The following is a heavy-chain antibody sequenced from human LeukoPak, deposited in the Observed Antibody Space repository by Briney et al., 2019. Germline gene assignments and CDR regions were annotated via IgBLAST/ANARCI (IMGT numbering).Heavy chain of an antibody. J-gene: IGHJ5*02. Sequence: GGSLRLSCAPSGFTFSSYAMSWVRQAPGKGLEWVSAISGSGGSTYYADSVRGRFTISRDNPQNTLYLQMNSLRAEATAVYYCAKDRRGYSYDSSGFPWGQGPLVTVSS. V-gene: IGHV3-23*01. CDR1: GFTFSSYA. CDR2: ISGSGGST. D-gene: IGHD3-22*01. CDR3: AKDRRGYSYDSSGFP.